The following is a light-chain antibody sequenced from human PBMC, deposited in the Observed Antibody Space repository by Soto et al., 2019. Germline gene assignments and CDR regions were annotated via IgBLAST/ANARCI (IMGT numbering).Light chain of an antibody. V-gene: IGKV3-11*01. CDR1: QSISNY. Sequence: EIVLTQSPATLSLSPGERDTLSCRASQSISNYLAWYQQEPGQAPRLLIYDAFNRATGIPARFSGSGSGTDFTLTISSLEPEDFVVYYCQQRSNWPPTFGQGTKVEIK. CDR2: DAF. CDR3: QQRSNWPPT. J-gene: IGKJ1*01.